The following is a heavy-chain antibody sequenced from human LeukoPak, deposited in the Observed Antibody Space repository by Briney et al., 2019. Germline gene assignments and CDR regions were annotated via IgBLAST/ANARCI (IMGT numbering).Heavy chain of an antibody. J-gene: IGHJ4*02. CDR1: GFTFDDYA. CDR3: AKVGYCGGDCGFDY. D-gene: IGHD2-21*02. CDR2: ISGDGGST. Sequence: GGSLRLSCAASGFTFDDYAMHWVRQAPGKGLEGVSLISGDGGSTYYADSVKGRFTISRDNSKNSLYLQMNSLRTEDTALYYCAKVGYCGGDCGFDYWGQGTLVTVSS. V-gene: IGHV3-43*02.